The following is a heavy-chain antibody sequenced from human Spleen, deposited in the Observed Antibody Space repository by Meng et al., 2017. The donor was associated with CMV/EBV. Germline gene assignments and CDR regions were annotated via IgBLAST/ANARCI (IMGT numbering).Heavy chain of an antibody. D-gene: IGHD5-12*01. CDR3: ARHFSGGFYYVDS. CDR1: GGSIRSSDHL. CDR2: IFYSGGT. V-gene: IGHV4-39*01. J-gene: IGHJ4*02. Sequence: SGGSIRSSDHLWGWLRQPPGEGLEWIGSIFYSGGTYYNESLKSRVTISVDTSMSHFSLRLTSVTAADTAIYFCARHFSGGFYYVDSWGLGTLVTVSS.